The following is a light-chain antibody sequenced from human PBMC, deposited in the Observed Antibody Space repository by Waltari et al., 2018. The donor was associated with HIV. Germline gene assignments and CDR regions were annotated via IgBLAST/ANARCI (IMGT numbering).Light chain of an antibody. CDR1: QSVNSN. V-gene: IGKV3-15*01. CDR3: HHYNNWRET. Sequence: EILMPQSPATLSLSPGESANLSCRASQSVNSNLAWYQQQPGQTPRLLIYGTSTRATDIPARFSGSGSGTEFTLTISSLQSEDFAVYYCHHYNNWRETFGQGTKVEIK. J-gene: IGKJ1*01. CDR2: GTS.